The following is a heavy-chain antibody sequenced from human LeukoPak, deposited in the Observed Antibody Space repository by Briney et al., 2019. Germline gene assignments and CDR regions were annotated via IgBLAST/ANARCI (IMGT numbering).Heavy chain of an antibody. V-gene: IGHV3-30*18. CDR1: GFTFSNAW. CDR2: ISYDGSNK. D-gene: IGHD3-10*01. CDR3: AKELNDGSGSYYITYYFDY. J-gene: IGHJ4*02. Sequence: GGSLRLSCAASGFTFSNAWMSWVRQAPGKGLEWVAVISYDGSNKYYADSVKGRFTISRDNSKNTLYLQMNSLRAEDTAVYYCAKELNDGSGSYYITYYFDYWGQGTLVTVSS.